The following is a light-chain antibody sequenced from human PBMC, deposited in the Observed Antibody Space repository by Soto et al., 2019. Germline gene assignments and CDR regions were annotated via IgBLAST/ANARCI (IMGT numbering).Light chain of an antibody. CDR2: GAY. Sequence: EIVLTQSPGTLSLSPGERATLSCRASQSVSSTYLAGYQQKPGQAPRLLIYGAYSRATGIPDRFSGSGSGTDFTLNISRPESEVFAVYYCQQYGSPVTFGGGTKVEIK. V-gene: IGKV3-20*01. CDR3: QQYGSPVT. CDR1: QSVSSTY. J-gene: IGKJ4*01.